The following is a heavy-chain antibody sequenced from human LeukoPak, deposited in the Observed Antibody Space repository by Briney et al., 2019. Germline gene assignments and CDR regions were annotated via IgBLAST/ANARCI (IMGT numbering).Heavy chain of an antibody. J-gene: IGHJ6*03. Sequence: GGSLRLSCAASGFTFSHYWMHWVRQAPGKGLVWVSRIYNDGSSTSYADSVKGRFTVPRDNAKSTLYLQMNSLRAEDTAVYYCARVTYAGNVSYLYYFHMDVWGKGTTVTVSS. V-gene: IGHV3-74*01. D-gene: IGHD2-8*01. CDR3: ARVTYAGNVSYLYYFHMDV. CDR2: IYNDGSST. CDR1: GFTFSHYW.